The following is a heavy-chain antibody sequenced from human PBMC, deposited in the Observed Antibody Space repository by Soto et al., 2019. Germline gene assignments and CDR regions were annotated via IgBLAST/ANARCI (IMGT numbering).Heavy chain of an antibody. V-gene: IGHV6-1*01. J-gene: IGHJ3*02. CDR1: GDSVSSNNVA. D-gene: IGHD2-15*01. CDR2: TYYRSKWYN. CDR3: GCRIMSAIVI. Sequence: SQTLSLTCVISGDSVSSNNVAWNWIRQSPSRGLEWLGRTYYRSKWYNNYAVSVKRRTTINADTSKNQFSLQLASVTPEDTAVYYCGCRIMSAIVIWVQGTMAT.